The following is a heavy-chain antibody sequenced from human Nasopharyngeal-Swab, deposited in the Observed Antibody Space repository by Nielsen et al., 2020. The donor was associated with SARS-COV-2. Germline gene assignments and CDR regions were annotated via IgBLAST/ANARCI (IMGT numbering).Heavy chain of an antibody. CDR1: GYTFTSYG. Sequence: ASVKVSCRASGYTFTSYGISWVRQAPGQGLEWMGWISAYNGNTNYAQKLQGRVPMTTDTSTSTAYMELRSLRSDDTAVYYCARARWGGEYYDSSGYFDYWGQGTLVTVSS. J-gene: IGHJ4*02. CDR2: ISAYNGNT. CDR3: ARARWGGEYYDSSGYFDY. V-gene: IGHV1-18*01. D-gene: IGHD3-22*01.